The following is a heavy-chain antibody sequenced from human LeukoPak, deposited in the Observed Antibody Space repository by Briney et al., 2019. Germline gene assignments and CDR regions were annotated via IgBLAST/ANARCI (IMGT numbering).Heavy chain of an antibody. D-gene: IGHD3/OR15-3a*01. CDR2: IYYSGST. CDR3: ARQTGSGLFILP. Sequence: SETLSLTCAVSGGSISSADYSWSWIRQPPGKGLEWIGYIYYSGSTYYNPSLKSRVIISVDTSKNHFSLKLSSVTAADTAVYYCARQTGSGLFILPGGQGTLVTVSS. CDR1: GGSISSADYS. V-gene: IGHV4-30-4*07. J-gene: IGHJ4*02.